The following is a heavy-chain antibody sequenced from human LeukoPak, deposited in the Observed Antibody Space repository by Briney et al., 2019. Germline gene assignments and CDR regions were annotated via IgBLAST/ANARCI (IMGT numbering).Heavy chain of an antibody. CDR2: INYSGTT. CDR1: GGSISSRSYY. Sequence: SETLSLTCTVSGGSISSRSYYWGWIRQPPGKGLEWIGSINYSGTTYYNPSLKCRVIISVDTSKNQLSLNVNSVTAADTAVYYCARLPIVVVPASGFDYWGQGTLVTVSS. V-gene: IGHV4-39*01. D-gene: IGHD2-2*01. J-gene: IGHJ4*02. CDR3: ARLPIVVVPASGFDY.